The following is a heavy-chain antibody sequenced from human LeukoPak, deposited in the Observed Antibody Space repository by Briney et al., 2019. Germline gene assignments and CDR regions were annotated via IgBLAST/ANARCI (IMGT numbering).Heavy chain of an antibody. V-gene: IGHV3-9*01. CDR3: VREASGGTKGVSGTFDI. Sequence: GGSLRLSCAASGFTFDDYAMHWVRQAPGKGLEWVSGISWNSGSIGYADSVKGRFTISRDNAKNSLYLQMNSLRAEDTAVYHCVREASGGTKGVSGTFDIWGQGTLVTVSS. CDR2: ISWNSGSI. CDR1: GFTFDDYA. J-gene: IGHJ3*02. D-gene: IGHD6-13*01.